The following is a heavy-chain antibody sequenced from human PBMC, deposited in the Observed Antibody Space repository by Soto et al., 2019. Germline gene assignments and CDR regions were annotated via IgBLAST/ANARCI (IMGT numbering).Heavy chain of an antibody. Sequence: QVQLVQSGAEVKEPGASVKVSCKASGYSFTGYYILWVRQAPGQGLEWMGWINPKNGGTTYAQKFQGLVTMTSDTSISTVYMELSRLRSDDTAVYYCARKGGYYDYWGQGTLVTVSS. CDR2: INPKNGGT. CDR1: GYSFTGYY. V-gene: IGHV1-2*04. D-gene: IGHD3-16*01. J-gene: IGHJ4*02. CDR3: ARKGGYYDY.